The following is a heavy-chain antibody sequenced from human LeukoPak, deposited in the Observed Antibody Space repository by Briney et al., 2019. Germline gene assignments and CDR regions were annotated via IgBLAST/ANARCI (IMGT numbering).Heavy chain of an antibody. CDR2: ILYDASNT. CDR3: ARVLLPGYRCSYSGMDV. D-gene: IGHD3-22*01. V-gene: IGHV3-33*01. J-gene: IGHJ6*02. Sequence: GRSLRLSCAASGFTFSTYGMHWVRQAPGKGLEWVAVILYDASNTYYADSVKGRFTISRDNSKNTLYLQMNSLRVEDTAMYYCARVLLPGYRCSYSGMDVWGQETTVTVSS. CDR1: GFTFSTYG.